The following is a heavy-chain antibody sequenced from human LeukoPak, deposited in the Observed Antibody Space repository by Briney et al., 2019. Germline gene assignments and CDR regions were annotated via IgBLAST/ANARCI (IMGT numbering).Heavy chain of an antibody. CDR3: ARDRSEDDSSGYIHRDFDY. Sequence: GGSLRLSCAASGFTFSDYYMNWIRQAPGRGLEGISYISSSGGNINYADSVQGRFTISRDNAKKSLYLQMSSLRAEDTAVYYCARDRSEDDSSGYIHRDFDYWGQGTLVIVSS. V-gene: IGHV3-11*04. J-gene: IGHJ4*02. CDR1: GFTFSDYY. CDR2: ISSSGGNI. D-gene: IGHD3-22*01.